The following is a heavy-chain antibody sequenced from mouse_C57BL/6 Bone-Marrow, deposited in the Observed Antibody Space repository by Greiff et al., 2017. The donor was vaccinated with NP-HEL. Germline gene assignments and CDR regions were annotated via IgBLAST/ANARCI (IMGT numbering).Heavy chain of an antibody. V-gene: IGHV1-81*01. J-gene: IGHJ1*03. CDR1: GYTFTSYG. CDR3: GGLLNYYWYFDV. D-gene: IGHD3-3*01. CDR2: IYPRSGNT. Sequence: VQLQQSGAELARPGASVKLSCKASGYTFTSYGISWVKQRTGQGLEWIGEIYPRSGNTYYNEKFKGKATLTADKSSSTAYMELRSLTSEDSAVYCCGGLLNYYWYFDVWGKGTTVTVSS.